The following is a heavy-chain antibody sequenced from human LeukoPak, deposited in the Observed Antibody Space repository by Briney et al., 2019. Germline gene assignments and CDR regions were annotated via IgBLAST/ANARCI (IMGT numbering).Heavy chain of an antibody. Sequence: SQTLSLSCAFSGDSLPTSGVAWTWVRQSPSRGLEWLGRTYYTSKWNTDYAVSVKSRIVVNPDTSKNQFSLQLNSVTSEDTAVYYCARGRASAFDVWGQGTMVTVSS. CDR3: ARGRASAFDV. J-gene: IGHJ3*01. V-gene: IGHV6-1*01. D-gene: IGHD6-25*01. CDR1: GDSLPTSGVA. CDR2: TYYTSKWNT.